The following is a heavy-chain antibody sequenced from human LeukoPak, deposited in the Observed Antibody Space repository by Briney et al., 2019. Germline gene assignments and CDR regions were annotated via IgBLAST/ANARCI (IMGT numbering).Heavy chain of an antibody. CDR2: IYYSGST. CDR1: GGSFSGYY. J-gene: IGHJ4*02. CDR3: ARETSLYGSGSYYNIPDY. D-gene: IGHD3-10*01. V-gene: IGHV4-59*01. Sequence: SETLSLTCAVYGGSFSGYYWSWIRQPPGKGLEWIGYIYYSGSTNYNPSLKSRVTISVDTSKNQFSLRLSSVTAADTAVYYCARETSLYGSGSYYNIPDYWGQGTLVTVSS.